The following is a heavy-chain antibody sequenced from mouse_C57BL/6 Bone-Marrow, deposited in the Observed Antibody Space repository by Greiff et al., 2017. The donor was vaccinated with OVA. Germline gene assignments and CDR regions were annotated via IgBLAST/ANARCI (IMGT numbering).Heavy chain of an antibody. D-gene: IGHD1-1*01. CDR3: ASGSSTYWYFDV. CDR1: GFTFSSYG. J-gene: IGHJ1*03. V-gene: IGHV5-6*01. Sequence: EVKLQESGGDLVKPGGSLKLSCAASGFTFSSYGMSWVRQTPDKRLEWVATISSGGSYTYYPDSVKGRFTISRDNAKNTLYLQMSSLKSEDTAMYYCASGSSTYWYFDVWGTGTTVTVSS. CDR2: ISSGGSYT.